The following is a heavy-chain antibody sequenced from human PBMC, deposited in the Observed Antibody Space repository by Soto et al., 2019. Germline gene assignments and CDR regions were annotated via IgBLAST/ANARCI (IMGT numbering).Heavy chain of an antibody. CDR1: GYTFTSYA. CDR3: ATRRLRVYRYYYYYGMDV. Sequence: QVQLVQSGAEVKKPGASVKVSCKASGYTFTSYAMHWVRQAPGQRLEWMGWINAGNGNTKYSQKFQGRATITRDTSASTAYMELSSLRSEDTAVYYCATRRLRVYRYYYYYGMDVWGQGTTVTVSS. V-gene: IGHV1-3*01. D-gene: IGHD2-8*01. CDR2: INAGNGNT. J-gene: IGHJ6*02.